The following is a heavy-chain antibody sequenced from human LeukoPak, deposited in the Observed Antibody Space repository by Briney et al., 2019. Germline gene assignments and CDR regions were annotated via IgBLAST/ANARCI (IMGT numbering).Heavy chain of an antibody. CDR2: INPNSGGA. Sequence: GASVKASCKASVSSFIGYYIHWVRQAPGQGLEWMGWINPNSGGANYAQKFQGRVTMTRDTSISTVYMELTRLRSDDTAMYYCAKSTNWGSISDGFDIWGQGTMVTVAS. V-gene: IGHV1-2*02. D-gene: IGHD7-27*01. J-gene: IGHJ3*02. CDR3: AKSTNWGSISDGFDI. CDR1: VSSFIGYY.